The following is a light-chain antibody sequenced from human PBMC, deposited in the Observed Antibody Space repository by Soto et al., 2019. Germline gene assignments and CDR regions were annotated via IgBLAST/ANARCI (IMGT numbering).Light chain of an antibody. Sequence: IQMTQSPSTLSASVGDRVTITCRASQTIGNWLAWYQQKTWKAPKLLIYDASSLESGVPSRFSGSRSGTEFTLTISSLQPDDFATYYCQQYDSYSYTFGQGTKLEIK. J-gene: IGKJ2*01. CDR2: DAS. CDR3: QQYDSYSYT. V-gene: IGKV1-5*01. CDR1: QTIGNW.